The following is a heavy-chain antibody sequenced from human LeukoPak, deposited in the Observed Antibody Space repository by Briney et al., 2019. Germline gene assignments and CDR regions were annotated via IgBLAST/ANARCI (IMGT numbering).Heavy chain of an antibody. CDR3: ARLWSTDCSGGSCPHQPNY. D-gene: IGHD2-15*01. Sequence: SEPLSLTCTVSGGSVSSSSYHWGWIRQPPGKGLEWLGSVFYSGSTYYNPSLKSRVTMSVDTSKNQFSLKLSSVIAADTAVHYCARLWSTDCSGGSCPHQPNYWGQGTLVTVSS. J-gene: IGHJ4*02. V-gene: IGHV4-39*01. CDR2: VFYSGST. CDR1: GGSVSSSSYH.